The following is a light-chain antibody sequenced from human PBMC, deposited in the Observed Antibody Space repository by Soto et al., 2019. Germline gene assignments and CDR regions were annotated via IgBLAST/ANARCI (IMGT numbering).Light chain of an antibody. V-gene: IGKV1-33*01. CDR1: QDIATS. CDR3: QQYETLPLT. Sequence: IQMTQSSSSLSAFVGDRVTITCQASQDIATSLSWYQHKLGKAPNLLIFDASTLETGVPSRFSGSGSGTDCTLTIASLQPEEIGTYYCQQYETLPLTFGGGTRVELK. CDR2: DAS. J-gene: IGKJ4*01.